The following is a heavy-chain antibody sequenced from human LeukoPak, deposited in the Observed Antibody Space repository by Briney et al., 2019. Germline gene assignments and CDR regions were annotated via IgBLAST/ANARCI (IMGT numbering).Heavy chain of an antibody. CDR3: ARAKLRNWFDP. CDR1: GGSISGYS. Sequence: SETLSLTRAVSGGSISGYSWSWIRQPPGKGLECIGYIYYSGSTNYNPSLKSRVTMSVDTSKNQFSLSLSSVTAADTAVYYCARAKLRNWFDPWGQGTLVTVSS. J-gene: IGHJ5*02. V-gene: IGHV4-59*01. D-gene: IGHD1-1*01. CDR2: IYYSGST.